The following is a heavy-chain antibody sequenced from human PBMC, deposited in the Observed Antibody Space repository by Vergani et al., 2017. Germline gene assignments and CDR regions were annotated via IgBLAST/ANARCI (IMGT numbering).Heavy chain of an antibody. J-gene: IGHJ4*02. CDR3: AKGPSLDTAMVEYYFDY. D-gene: IGHD5-18*01. CDR2: ISGSGGST. V-gene: IGHV3-23*04. Sequence: EVQLVESGGGLVQPGGSLRLSCAASGFTFSSYAMSWVRQAPGKGLEWASAISGSGGSTYYADSVKGLFTISRDNSKNTLYLQMNSLRAEDTAVYYCAKGPSLDTAMVEYYFDYWGQGTLVTVSS. CDR1: GFTFSSYA.